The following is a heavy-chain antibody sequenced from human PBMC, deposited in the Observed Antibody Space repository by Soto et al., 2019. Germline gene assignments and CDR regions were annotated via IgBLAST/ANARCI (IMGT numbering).Heavy chain of an antibody. CDR1: GYTFANYW. D-gene: IGHD2-15*01. V-gene: IGHV5-51*01. CDR2: IYYDESDA. J-gene: IGHJ5*02. Sequence: PGESLKTYCQGSGYTFANYWIGWVRQVPGRGLELMEIIYYDESDARYSPSFQGQVTISADKSINTAYLQWSSLKASDTGIYYCARHGRSGGSSYSVWFDPWGQGTLVTVSS. CDR3: ARHGRSGGSSYSVWFDP.